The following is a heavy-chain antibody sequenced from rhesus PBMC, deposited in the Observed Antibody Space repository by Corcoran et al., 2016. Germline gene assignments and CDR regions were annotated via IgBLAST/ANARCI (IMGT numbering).Heavy chain of an antibody. Sequence: QVQLVQSGAEVKKPGSSVKVSCKASGYTFTDYYMHWLRQAPGHGLEWMEKINPKTGGTNYAQKFQGRVTMTRDTSTSTAYMELSSLRSEDTAVYYCARDWSREYNIWTGYYFDYWGQGVLVTVSS. V-gene: IGHV1-138*01. CDR1: GYTFTDYY. J-gene: IGHJ4*01. CDR2: INPKTGGT. CDR3: ARDWSREYNIWTGYYFDY. D-gene: IGHD3-3*01.